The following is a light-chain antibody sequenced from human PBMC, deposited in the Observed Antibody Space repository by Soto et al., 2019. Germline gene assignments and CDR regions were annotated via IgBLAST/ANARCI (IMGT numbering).Light chain of an antibody. CDR1: QSVSRW. J-gene: IGKJ2*01. Sequence: TLSTSVGDRITISCRASQSVSRWLAWYQQKPGKAPQILIYGASTLQTGVASRFSGSGSATDFTLTISSLQPEDSAAYYCLQDYNYPFTFGQGTKVDIK. CDR2: GAS. CDR3: LQDYNYPFT. V-gene: IGKV1-6*01.